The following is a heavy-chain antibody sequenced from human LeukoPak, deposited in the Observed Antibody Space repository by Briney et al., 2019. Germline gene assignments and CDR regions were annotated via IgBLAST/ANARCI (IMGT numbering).Heavy chain of an antibody. D-gene: IGHD1-26*01. Sequence: SETLSLTCAVYGGSFSGYYWSWIRQPPGKGLEWIGEINHSGSTNYNPSLKSRVTISVDTSKNQFSLKLSSVTAADTAVYYCARTDNGWEYFDYWGQGTLVTVSS. J-gene: IGHJ4*02. CDR2: INHSGST. CDR1: GGSFSGYY. V-gene: IGHV4-34*01. CDR3: ARTDNGWEYFDY.